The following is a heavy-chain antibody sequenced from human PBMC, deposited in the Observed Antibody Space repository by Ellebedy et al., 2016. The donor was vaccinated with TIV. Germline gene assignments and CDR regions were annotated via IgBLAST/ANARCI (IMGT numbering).Heavy chain of an antibody. CDR3: ARARRGYTAFDI. J-gene: IGHJ3*02. CDR1: GFRFSTYA. Sequence: GESLKISCVGSGFRFSTYAMAWVRQTPGKGLEWVSGIYGGGGSTYYADSVKGRFTISRDNAKNSLYLQMNSLRAEDTAVYYCARARRGYTAFDIWGQGTMVTVSS. CDR2: IYGGGGST. V-gene: IGHV3-23*01. D-gene: IGHD5-24*01.